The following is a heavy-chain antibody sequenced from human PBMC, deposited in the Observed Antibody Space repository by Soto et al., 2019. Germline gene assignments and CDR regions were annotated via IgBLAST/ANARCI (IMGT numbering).Heavy chain of an antibody. V-gene: IGHV3-30-3*01. CDR1: GFTFSSYA. J-gene: IGHJ4*02. Sequence: QVQLVESGGGVVQPGRSLRLSCAASGFTFSSYAMHWVRQAPGKGLEWVAVISYDVSNKYYADSVKGRFTISGDNSKNTLYLQMNSLRAEDTAVYYCARDKRDLRFLEWSYYFDYWGQGTLVTVSS. CDR3: ARDKRDLRFLEWSYYFDY. CDR2: ISYDVSNK. D-gene: IGHD3-3*01.